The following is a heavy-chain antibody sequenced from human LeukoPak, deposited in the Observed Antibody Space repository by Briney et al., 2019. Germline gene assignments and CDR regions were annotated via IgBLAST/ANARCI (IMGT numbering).Heavy chain of an antibody. CDR3: ATWAFYHGLDV. D-gene: IGHD2/OR15-2a*01. CDR1: GFSLGPYA. V-gene: IGHV3-43*02. J-gene: IGHJ6*02. Sequence: TGGSLRLSCVASGFSLGPYAMHWVRQPRGKGLEWVSHINADGGSTYYADAVKGRFTISRDNSKDSLYLEMTGLRAEDSAIYYCATWAFYHGLDVWGRGTTVTVSS. CDR2: INADGGST.